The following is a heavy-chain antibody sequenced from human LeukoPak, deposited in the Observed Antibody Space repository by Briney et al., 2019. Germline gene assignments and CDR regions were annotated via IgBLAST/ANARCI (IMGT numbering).Heavy chain of an antibody. Sequence: GGSLRLSCAASGFTFYDYAMHWVRQAPGKGLEWVSGISWNSGSIGYADSVKGRFTISRDNAKNSLYLQMNSLRAEDTALYYCAKDLSIAAAGTCFDYWGQGTLVTVSS. CDR3: AKDLSIAAAGTCFDY. CDR2: ISWNSGSI. J-gene: IGHJ4*02. V-gene: IGHV3-9*01. CDR1: GFTFYDYA. D-gene: IGHD6-13*01.